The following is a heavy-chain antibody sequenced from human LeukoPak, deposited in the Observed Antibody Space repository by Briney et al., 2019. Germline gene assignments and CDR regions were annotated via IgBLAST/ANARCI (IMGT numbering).Heavy chain of an antibody. CDR1: GYIFTNNA. D-gene: IGHD3-3*01. J-gene: IGHJ4*02. CDR2: IIPIFGTA. CDR3: AKGYDFWSGYYGGYFDY. V-gene: IGHV1-69*13. Sequence: ASVKVSCKASGYIFTNNAMNWVRQAPGQGLEWMGGIIPIFGTANYAQKFQGRVTITADESTSTAYMELSSLRSEDTAVYYCAKGYDFWSGYYGGYFDYWGQGTLVTVSS.